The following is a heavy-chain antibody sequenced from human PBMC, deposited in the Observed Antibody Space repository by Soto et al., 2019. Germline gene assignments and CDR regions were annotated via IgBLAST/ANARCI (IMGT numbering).Heavy chain of an antibody. CDR3: ARDLAWAFDS. CDR1: GFTFSTFS. CDR2: IGGSGGSI. D-gene: IGHD1-26*01. Sequence: GSLRLSCAASGFTFSTFSMNWVRQAPGKGLEWLSYIGGSGGSISYADSVKGRFTISRDNGKDTLYLQMSSLRDEDTAVYYCARDLAWAFDSWGQGALVTVSS. V-gene: IGHV3-48*02. J-gene: IGHJ4*02.